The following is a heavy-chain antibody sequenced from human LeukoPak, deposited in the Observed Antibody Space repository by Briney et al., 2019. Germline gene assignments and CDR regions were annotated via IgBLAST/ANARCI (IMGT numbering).Heavy chain of an antibody. Sequence: ASVKVSCKTSGYRFTSYDINWVRQTTGQGLEWMGWMNPHSGTTGYAQKFQGRLTLPRNTSISTAYLELNSLRAEDTAVYYRAKDGGYCSGGSCYSYYYYYMDVWGKGTTVTVSS. CDR2: MNPHSGTT. CDR3: AKDGGYCSGGSCYSYYYYYMDV. D-gene: IGHD2-15*01. J-gene: IGHJ6*03. V-gene: IGHV1-8*01. CDR1: GYRFTSYD.